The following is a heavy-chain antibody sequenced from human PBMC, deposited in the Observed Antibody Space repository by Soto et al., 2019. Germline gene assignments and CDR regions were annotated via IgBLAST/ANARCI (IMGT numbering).Heavy chain of an antibody. CDR2: INHSGST. Sequence: QVQLQQWGAGLLKPSETLSLTCAVYGGSFSGYYWSWIRQPPGKGLEWIGEINHSGSTNYNPSLKSRVTISVDTSKNQFSLKLSSVTAADTAVYYCARAVPYGSGSYYNSPYYGMDVWGQGTTVTVSS. J-gene: IGHJ6*02. D-gene: IGHD3-10*01. CDR3: ARAVPYGSGSYYNSPYYGMDV. V-gene: IGHV4-34*01. CDR1: GGSFSGYY.